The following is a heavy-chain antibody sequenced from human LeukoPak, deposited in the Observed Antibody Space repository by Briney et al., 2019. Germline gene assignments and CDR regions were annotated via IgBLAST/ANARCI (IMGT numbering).Heavy chain of an antibody. CDR2: ISDSGGST. Sequence: PGGSLRLSCAASGFTFSSYAMTWVRQAPGKGLEWVAGISDSGGSTKYADSVKDRLTISRDNPKNTLYLQMNSLRAEDTAVYFCAKRGVVIRVILVGFHKEAYYFESWGQGALVTVSS. V-gene: IGHV3-23*01. CDR1: GFTFSSYA. CDR3: AKRGVVIRVILVGFHKEAYYFES. J-gene: IGHJ4*02. D-gene: IGHD3/OR15-3a*01.